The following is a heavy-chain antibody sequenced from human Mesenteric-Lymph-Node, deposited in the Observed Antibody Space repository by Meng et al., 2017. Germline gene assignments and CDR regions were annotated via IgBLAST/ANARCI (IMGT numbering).Heavy chain of an antibody. Sequence: ASVKVSCKASGGTFTSYDINWVRQATGQGLEWMGWMNPNSGNTGYAQKFQGRVTITRNTSISTAYMELSSLRSEDTAVYYCARGMSSSIWGRRWFDPWGQGTLVTVSS. V-gene: IGHV1-8*03. J-gene: IGHJ5*02. CDR1: GGTFTSYD. D-gene: IGHD6-6*01. CDR2: MNPNSGNT. CDR3: ARGMSSSIWGRRWFDP.